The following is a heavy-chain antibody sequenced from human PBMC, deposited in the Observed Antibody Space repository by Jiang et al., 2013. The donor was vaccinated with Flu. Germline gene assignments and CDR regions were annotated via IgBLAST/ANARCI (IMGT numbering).Heavy chain of an antibody. Sequence: GSGLVKPSETLSLTCTVSGGSIGRYYWSWIRQPPGKGLEWVGYVYYTGSTAYNSALKGRVTISVDTSKNQFSLKMNSVTAADTAVYYCAREGIVEDAFDLWGQGTMVTVSS. D-gene: IGHD3-22*01. CDR2: VYYTGST. J-gene: IGHJ3*01. CDR1: GGSIGRYY. CDR3: AREGIVEDAFDL. V-gene: IGHV4-59*13.